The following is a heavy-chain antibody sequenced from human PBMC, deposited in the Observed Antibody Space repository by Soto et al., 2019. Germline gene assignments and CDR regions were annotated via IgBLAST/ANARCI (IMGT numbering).Heavy chain of an antibody. CDR2: IYYSGST. CDR3: ARAYLYYDILNGYYHPRNRFALPAQRTLDP. CDR1: GSSISSGGCY. J-gene: IGHJ5*02. D-gene: IGHD3-9*01. V-gene: IGHV4-31*03. Sequence: SETLSLTCTGSGSSISSGGCYWSWIRQHPGKGLEWIGYIYYSGSTYYNPSLKSRVTISVDTSKNQFSLKLSSVTAADTAVYYCARAYLYYDILNGYYHPRNRFALPAQRTLDP.